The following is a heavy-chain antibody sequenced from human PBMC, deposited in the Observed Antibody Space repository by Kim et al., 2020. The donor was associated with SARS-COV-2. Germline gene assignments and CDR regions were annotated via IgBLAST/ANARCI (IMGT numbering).Heavy chain of an antibody. CDR2: IYYSGNT. CDR1: GGSISTSSYY. D-gene: IGHD3-22*01. CDR3: ARALDYYDRSAYYD. Sequence: SETLSLTCTVSGGSISTSSYYWGWIRQPPGKGLEWIGNIYYSGNTYYNSSLKSRVTIFLDTSKNQFTLKLSSVTAADTAVYYCARALDYYDRSAYYDWGQGTLVPVSS. J-gene: IGHJ4*02. V-gene: IGHV4-39*01.